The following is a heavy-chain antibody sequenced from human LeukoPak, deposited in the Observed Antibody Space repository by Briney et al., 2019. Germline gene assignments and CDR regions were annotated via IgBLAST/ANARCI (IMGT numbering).Heavy chain of an antibody. CDR2: ISAYNGNT. V-gene: IGHV1-18*01. CDR1: GYTFTSYG. J-gene: IGHJ6*03. D-gene: IGHD4-17*01. CDR3: ARRGGKNYGDYLLYYYYMDV. Sequence: ASVKVSCKASGYTFTSYGISWVRQAPGQGLEWMGWISAYNGNTNYAQKLQGRVTMTTDTSTSTAYMELRSLRSDDTAMYYCARRGGKNYGDYLLYYYYMDVWGKGTTVTVSS.